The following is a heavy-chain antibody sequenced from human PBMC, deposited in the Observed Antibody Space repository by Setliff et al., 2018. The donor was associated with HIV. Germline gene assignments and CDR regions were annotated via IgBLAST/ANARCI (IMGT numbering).Heavy chain of an antibody. J-gene: IGHJ4*02. CDR3: ARDETYNSFWSGYSFDY. CDR1: GFTFSRHA. Sequence: GGSLRLSCTASGFTFSRHAMSWVRQVPGKGLEWVSGINWNGGRIGYADSVKGRFIISRDNAKNFLYLQMNSLRAEDTALYYCARDETYNSFWSGYSFDYWGQGTLVTVSS. V-gene: IGHV3-20*04. CDR2: INWNGGRI. D-gene: IGHD3-3*01.